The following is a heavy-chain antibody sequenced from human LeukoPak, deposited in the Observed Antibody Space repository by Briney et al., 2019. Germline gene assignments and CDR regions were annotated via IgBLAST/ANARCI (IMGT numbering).Heavy chain of an antibody. Sequence: GGSLRLSCAASGFTFSDLYMDWVRQAPGKGLELVGRTRNKPNSYTTVYAASVKGRFTISRDDSKNSLFLQMNSLKTEDTAVYYCVRDFYESSGSTYYFDYWGQGTLVTVSS. CDR1: GFTFSDLY. J-gene: IGHJ4*02. CDR3: VRDFYESSGSTYYFDY. V-gene: IGHV3-72*01. CDR2: TRNKPNSYTT. D-gene: IGHD3-22*01.